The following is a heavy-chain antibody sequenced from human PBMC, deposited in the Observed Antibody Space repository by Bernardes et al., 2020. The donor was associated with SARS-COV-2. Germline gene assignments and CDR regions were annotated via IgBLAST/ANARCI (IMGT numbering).Heavy chain of an antibody. CDR1: GGSISSYY. D-gene: IGHD2-21*02. Sequence: SETLSLTCTVSGGSISSYYWSWIRQSPGMGLEWIGSIYYSGTTNYNPSLKSRVTMSVDTSKNQFSLKLSSVTAADTAVYYCARDPWGDSVPQNYWYFDIWGRGTLVTVSS. CDR2: IYYSGTT. J-gene: IGHJ2*01. CDR3: ARDPWGDSVPQNYWYFDI. V-gene: IGHV4-59*01.